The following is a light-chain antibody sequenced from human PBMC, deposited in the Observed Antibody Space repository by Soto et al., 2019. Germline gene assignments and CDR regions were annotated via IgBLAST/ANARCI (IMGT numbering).Light chain of an antibody. CDR3: SSYTPGSKL. CDR2: AVS. J-gene: IGLJ2*01. CDR1: SSDIGGYNY. Sequence: QSVLTQPPSASGSPGQSVTISCTGTSSDIGGYNYVSWYQQHPGKAPKLIMYAVSQRPSGVPDRFSASKSGNTASLTVSGLQADDEAHYYCSSYTPGSKLFGGGTKLTVL. V-gene: IGLV2-8*01.